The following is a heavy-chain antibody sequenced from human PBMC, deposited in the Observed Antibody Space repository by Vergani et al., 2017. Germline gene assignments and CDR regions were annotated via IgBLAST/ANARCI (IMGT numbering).Heavy chain of an antibody. Sequence: QVQLQPWGAGLLKPSETLSLTCAVYGGCFSGYYWSWIRQPPGKGLEWIGEINHSGSTNYNPSLKSRVTISVDTSKNQFSLKLSSVTAADTAVYYCARELWYSYGRGGAGYWGQGTLVTVSS. CDR2: INHSGST. D-gene: IGHD5-18*01. CDR1: GGCFSGYY. CDR3: ARELWYSYGRGGAGY. V-gene: IGHV4-34*01. J-gene: IGHJ4*02.